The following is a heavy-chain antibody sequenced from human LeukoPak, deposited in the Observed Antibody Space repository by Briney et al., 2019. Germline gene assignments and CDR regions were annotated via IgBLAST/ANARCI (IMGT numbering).Heavy chain of an antibody. CDR1: GYTFTDYY. CDR3: ARGRSGSGYDIGYLDY. CDR2: INPNSGAT. J-gene: IGHJ4*02. V-gene: IGHV1-2*02. D-gene: IGHD5-12*01. Sequence: GASVKVSCTASGYTFTDYYLHWVRQAPGQGLEWMGWINPNSGATNYAQTFQGRVTMTRDTSIATAYMQLGRLRSDDTAVYYCARGRSGSGYDIGYLDYWDQGALVTVSS.